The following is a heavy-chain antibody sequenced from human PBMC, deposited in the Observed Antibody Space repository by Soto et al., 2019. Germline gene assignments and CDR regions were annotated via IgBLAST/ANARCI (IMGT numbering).Heavy chain of an antibody. J-gene: IGHJ6*02. V-gene: IGHV3-48*02. D-gene: IGHD3-22*01. CDR1: GFTFSIYS. Sequence: PGGSLRLSCAASGFTFSIYSMNWVRRAPGKGLEWVSQIGGARSSTIYYADSVKGRFTISRDNAKNSLYLQMNSLRDEDTAVYYCARDFGYDDVWGQGTTVTVSS. CDR3: ARDFGYDDV. CDR2: IGGARSSTI.